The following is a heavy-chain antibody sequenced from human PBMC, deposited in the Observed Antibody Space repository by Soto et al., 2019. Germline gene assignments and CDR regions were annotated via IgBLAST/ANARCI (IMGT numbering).Heavy chain of an antibody. CDR1: GGTFSSYT. CDR3: ARAHQLPEGVYFDY. Sequence: SVKVSCKASGGTFSSYTISWVRQAPGQGLEWMGRIIPILGIANYAQKFQGRVTITADQSTSTAYMELSSLRSEDTAVYYCARAHQLPEGVYFDYWGQGTLVTVSS. D-gene: IGHD2-2*01. J-gene: IGHJ4*02. V-gene: IGHV1-69*02. CDR2: IIPILGIA.